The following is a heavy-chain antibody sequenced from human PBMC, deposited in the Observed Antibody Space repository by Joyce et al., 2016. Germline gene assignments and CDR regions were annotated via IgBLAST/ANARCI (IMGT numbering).Heavy chain of an antibody. CDR1: GFTFKSYT. CDR2: IRSNSGYR. CDR3: ARNYDFWSGSPFDP. V-gene: IGHV3-21*01. J-gene: IGHJ5*02. Sequence: EMQLVESGGGLVKPGGSLRLSCTGSGFTFKSYTMNWVRQAPGKGLECLSSIRSNSGYRSYVDSVRGRLTISRDNAKNSLYLQMNTLRFEDTAVYYCARNYDFWSGSPFDPWGQGTQVTVSS. D-gene: IGHD3-3*01.